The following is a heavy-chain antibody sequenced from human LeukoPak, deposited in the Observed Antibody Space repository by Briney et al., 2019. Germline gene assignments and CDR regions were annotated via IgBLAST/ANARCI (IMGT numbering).Heavy chain of an antibody. D-gene: IGHD6-13*01. Sequence: SETLSLTCTVSVGSINSYYWSWIRQPPGKGLEWIAYIYYSGSTSYNPSLKSRATISVDTSKNQVSLKLTAVTAADTAIYYCARVVSSSWDYYYYMDVWGKGTTVTISS. CDR1: VGSINSYY. V-gene: IGHV4-59*01. CDR2: IYYSGST. J-gene: IGHJ6*03. CDR3: ARVVSSSWDYYYYMDV.